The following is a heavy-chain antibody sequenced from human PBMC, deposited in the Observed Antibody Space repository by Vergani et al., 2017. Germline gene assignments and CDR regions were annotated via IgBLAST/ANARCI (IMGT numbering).Heavy chain of an antibody. CDR3: ARDGGYSSSTSCYNYYYYGMDV. CDR1: GYTFTGYY. Sequence: QVQLVQSGAEVKKPGASVKVSCKASGYTFTGYYMHWVRQAPGQGLEWMGWINPNSGGTNYAQKFQGRVTMTRDTSISTAYMELSRLRSDDTAVYYCARDGGYSSSTSCYNYYYYGMDVWGQGSTVTVPS. V-gene: IGHV1-2*02. D-gene: IGHD2-2*02. J-gene: IGHJ6*02. CDR2: INPNSGGT.